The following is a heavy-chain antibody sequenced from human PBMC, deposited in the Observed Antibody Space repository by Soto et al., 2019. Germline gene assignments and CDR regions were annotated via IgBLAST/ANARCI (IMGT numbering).Heavy chain of an antibody. CDR3: ARDGYCSGGIFGSPGVY. Sequence: SVKVSCKSSGGTFNSYAISWVRQAPGQGLEWMGGIIPIFGTANYAQKFQGRVTITADASTSTAYMEPSSLRSEDTAVYYCARDGYCSGGIFGSPGVYWGQGTLVTVSS. V-gene: IGHV1-69*13. J-gene: IGHJ4*02. CDR1: GGTFNSYA. D-gene: IGHD2-15*01. CDR2: IIPIFGTA.